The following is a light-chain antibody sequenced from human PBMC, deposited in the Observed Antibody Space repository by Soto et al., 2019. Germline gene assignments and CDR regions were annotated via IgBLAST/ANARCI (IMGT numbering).Light chain of an antibody. CDR1: STDVGAYNF. CDR2: DVS. V-gene: IGLV2-14*03. J-gene: IGLJ1*01. Sequence: QSDLTQPASVSGSPGQSITISCTGASTDVGAYNFVSWYQQHPGKAPKLIIYDVSSRPSGVSNRFSGSKSGNTASLTIAGLQAEDEADYYCSSYTSRLTYVFGTRTKVTVL. CDR3: SSYTSRLTYV.